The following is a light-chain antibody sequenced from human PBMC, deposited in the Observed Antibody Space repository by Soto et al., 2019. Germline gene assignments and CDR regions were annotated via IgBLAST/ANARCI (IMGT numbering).Light chain of an antibody. J-gene: IGKJ4*01. Sequence: EIVLTQSPGTLSLSPGERATLSCRASQSLSSSYLAWYQQKPGQAPRLLIYGASSRATGIPDRFSGSGSGTDFTLTISRLEPEDFAVYYCQQYGSSPLTFGGGPKVEIK. CDR1: QSLSSSY. CDR3: QQYGSSPLT. V-gene: IGKV3-20*01. CDR2: GAS.